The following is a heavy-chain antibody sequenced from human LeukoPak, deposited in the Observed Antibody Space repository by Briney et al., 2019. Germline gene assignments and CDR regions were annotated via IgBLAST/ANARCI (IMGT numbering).Heavy chain of an antibody. V-gene: IGHV4-34*01. CDR1: GGSISSFY. D-gene: IGHD6-13*01. Sequence: SETLSLTCTVSGGSISSFYRSWIRQPPGKGLEWIGEINHSGSTNYNPSLKSRVTISVDTSKNQFSLKLSSVTAADTAVYYCARGRKVIAAAGTRYFQHWGQGTLVTVSS. J-gene: IGHJ1*01. CDR3: ARGRKVIAAAGTRYFQH. CDR2: INHSGST.